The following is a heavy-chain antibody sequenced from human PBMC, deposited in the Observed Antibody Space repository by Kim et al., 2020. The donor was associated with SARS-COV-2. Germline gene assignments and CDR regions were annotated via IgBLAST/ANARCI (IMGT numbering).Heavy chain of an antibody. J-gene: IGHJ4*02. D-gene: IGHD3-16*01. CDR2: I. Sequence: IYYADSVKGRFTISRDNAKNSLYLQMNSLRAEDTAVYYCARAKGEAYFDYWGQGTLVTVSS. V-gene: IGHV3-21*01. CDR3: ARAKGEAYFDY.